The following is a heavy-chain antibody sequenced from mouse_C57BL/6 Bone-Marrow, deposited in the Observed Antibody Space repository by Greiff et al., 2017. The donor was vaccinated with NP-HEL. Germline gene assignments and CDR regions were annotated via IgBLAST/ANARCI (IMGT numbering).Heavy chain of an antibody. CDR3: ARRAYYSNYSFDY. V-gene: IGHV3-6*01. CDR2: ISYDGSN. J-gene: IGHJ2*01. Sequence: EVQLQESGPGLVKPSQSLSLTCSVTGYSITSGYYWNWIRQFPGNKLEWMGYISYDGSNNYNPTLKNRISITRDTSKNQFFLKLNSVTTEDTATYYCARRAYYSNYSFDYWGQGTTLTVSS. D-gene: IGHD2-5*01. CDR1: GYSITSGYY.